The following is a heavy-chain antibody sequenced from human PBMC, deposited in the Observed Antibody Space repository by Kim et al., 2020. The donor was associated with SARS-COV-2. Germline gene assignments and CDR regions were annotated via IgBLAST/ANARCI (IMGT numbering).Heavy chain of an antibody. V-gene: IGHV3-21*01. CDR2: ISSSSSYI. CDR3: ARDPEGAYYYDSSGYYYFDY. CDR1: GFTFSSYS. J-gene: IGHJ4*02. D-gene: IGHD3-22*01. Sequence: GGSLRLSCAASGFTFSSYSMNWVRQAPGKGLEWVSSISSSSSYIYYADSVKGRFTISRDNAKNSLYLQMNSLRAEDTAVYYCARDPEGAYYYDSSGYYYFDYWGQGTLVTVSS.